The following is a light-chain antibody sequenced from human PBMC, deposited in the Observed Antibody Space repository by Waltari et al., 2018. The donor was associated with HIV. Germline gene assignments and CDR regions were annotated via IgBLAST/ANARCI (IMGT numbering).Light chain of an antibody. J-gene: IGLJ2*01. V-gene: IGLV1-44*01. CDR2: SNN. Sequence: QSELSQPPSASGTPGQRVAISCSGSSPTIARTTPTWYQQLPGTAPKLLIYSNNQRPSGVPDRFSGSKSGTSASLAITGLQSEDEADYYCALWDDSLNGVLFGGGTKLTVL. CDR3: ALWDDSLNGVL. CDR1: SPTIARTT.